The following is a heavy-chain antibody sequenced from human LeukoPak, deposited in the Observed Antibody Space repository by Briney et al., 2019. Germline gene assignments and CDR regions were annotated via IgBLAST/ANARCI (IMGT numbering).Heavy chain of an antibody. D-gene: IGHD3-10*02. CDR1: GFTFSSYE. CDR2: ISSSSSTI. V-gene: IGHV3-48*03. CDR3: AELGITMIGGV. Sequence: GGSLRLSCAASGFTFSSYEMNWVRQAPGKGLEWVSYISSSSSTIYYADSVKGRFTISRDNAKNSLYLQMNSLRAGDTAVYYCAELGITMIGGVWGKGTTVTISS. J-gene: IGHJ6*04.